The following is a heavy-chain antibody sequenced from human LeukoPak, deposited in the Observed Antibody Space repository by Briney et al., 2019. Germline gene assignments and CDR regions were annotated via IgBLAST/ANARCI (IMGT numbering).Heavy chain of an antibody. D-gene: IGHD3-10*01. CDR3: ARVGDITMVRGVILWFDP. V-gene: IGHV7-4-1*02. Sequence: VASVKVSCKASGATFSSYAISWVRQAPGQGLEWMGWINTNTGNPTYAQGFTGRFVFSLDTSVSTAYLQISSLKAEDTAVYYCARVGDITMVRGVILWFDPWGQGTLVTVSS. J-gene: IGHJ5*02. CDR2: INTNTGNP. CDR1: GATFSSYA.